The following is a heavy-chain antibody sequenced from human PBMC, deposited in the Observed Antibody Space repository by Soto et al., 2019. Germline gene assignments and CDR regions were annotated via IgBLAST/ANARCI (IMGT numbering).Heavy chain of an antibody. J-gene: IGHJ5*01. Sequence: PSETLSLTCNVSGGSIGCYYWNWIRQSPGRGLEWIGSILYSGNTNYNPSLSSRVTISVDPSKNQFSLKVHSVNAADTAIYYCAKSRGITGTTFNWFDSWGQGTQVTVSS. CDR2: ILYSGNT. D-gene: IGHD1-20*01. CDR3: AKSRGITGTTFNWFDS. CDR1: GGSIGCYY. V-gene: IGHV4-59*01.